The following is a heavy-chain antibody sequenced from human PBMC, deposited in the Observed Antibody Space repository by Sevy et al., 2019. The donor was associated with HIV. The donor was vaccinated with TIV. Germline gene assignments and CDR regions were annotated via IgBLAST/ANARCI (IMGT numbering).Heavy chain of an antibody. CDR1: GFTFTTYA. D-gene: IGHD3-22*01. Sequence: GGSLRLSCAASGFTFTTYAMGWVRQAPGKGLKWVSTLSGSGASTYYADSVKGRFTISRDNSKNTLFLQMDSLRAEDTAVYYCAKDFYDSSAYYPMEAFDIWGQGTMVTVSS. CDR2: LSGSGAST. J-gene: IGHJ3*02. CDR3: AKDFYDSSAYYPMEAFDI. V-gene: IGHV3-23*01.